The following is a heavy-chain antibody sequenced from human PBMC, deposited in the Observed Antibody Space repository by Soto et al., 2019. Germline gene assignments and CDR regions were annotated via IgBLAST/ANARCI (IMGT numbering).Heavy chain of an antibody. V-gene: IGHV3-30*18. J-gene: IGHJ2*01. Sequence: QVQLVESGGGVVQPGRSLRLSCAASGFTFSSYGMHWVRQAPGKGLEWVAVISYDGSNKYYADSVKGRFTISRDNSKNTLYLQMNSLRAEDTAVYYCAKGAYCTNGVCSQSWYFDLWGRGTLVTVSS. D-gene: IGHD2-8*01. CDR3: AKGAYCTNGVCSQSWYFDL. CDR1: GFTFSSYG. CDR2: ISYDGSNK.